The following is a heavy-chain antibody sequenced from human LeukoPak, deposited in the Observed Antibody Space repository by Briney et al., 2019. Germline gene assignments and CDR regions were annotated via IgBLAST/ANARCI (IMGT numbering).Heavy chain of an antibody. CDR3: ARDPYCSSTSCYTGGAFDI. CDR1: GFTFSSYW. Sequence: GGSLRLSXAASGFTFSSYWMHWVRQAPGKGLVWVSRINSDGSSTSYADSVKGRFTISRDNAKNTLYLQMNSLRAEDTAVYYCARDPYCSSTSCYTGGAFDIWGQGTMVTVSS. D-gene: IGHD2-2*02. V-gene: IGHV3-74*01. J-gene: IGHJ3*02. CDR2: INSDGSST.